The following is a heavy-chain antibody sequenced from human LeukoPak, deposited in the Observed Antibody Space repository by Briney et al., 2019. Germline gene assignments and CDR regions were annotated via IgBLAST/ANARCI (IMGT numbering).Heavy chain of an antibody. CDR2: INPSGGST. J-gene: IGHJ4*02. V-gene: IGHV1-46*01. CDR3: ARGPGDPPHFDF. Sequence: ASVKVSCKASGYILTSHYLNWVRQAPGRGLEWMGIINPSGGSTNYAQKFQGRVTMTSDTSTATVYMELRGLTSEDTAVYYCARGPGDPPHFDFWGQGTLVTVSS. CDR1: GYILTSHY. D-gene: IGHD7-27*01.